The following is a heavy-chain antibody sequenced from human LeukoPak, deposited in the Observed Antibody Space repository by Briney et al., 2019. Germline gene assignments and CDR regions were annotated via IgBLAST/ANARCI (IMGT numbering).Heavy chain of an antibody. V-gene: IGHV4-34*01. D-gene: IGHD3-22*01. CDR3: ARGRDYDSSGYYRQLPYYFDY. CDR2: INHSGST. J-gene: IGHJ4*02. Sequence: PSETLSLTCAVYGGSFSGYYWSWIRQPPGKGLEWIGEINHSGSTNYNPSLKSRVTISVDTSKNQFSLKLSSVTAADTAVYYCARGRDYDSSGYYRQLPYYFDYWGQGTLVTVSS. CDR1: GGSFSGYY.